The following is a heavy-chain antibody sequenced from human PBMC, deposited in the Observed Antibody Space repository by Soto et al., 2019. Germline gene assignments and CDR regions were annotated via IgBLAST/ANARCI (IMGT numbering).Heavy chain of an antibody. J-gene: IGHJ6*02. Sequence: QVQLLESGGGLVKPGGSLRLSCAASGFIFRDFYMSWIRQVPGKGLEWLSKISSSSSSTDYADSVKGRFTISRDNAKNSLYLQMRSLRAEDTAVYYCARYRGGESICGGHYGMDVWGQVTTVTVSS. CDR3: ARYRGGESICGGHYGMDV. CDR2: ISSSSSST. CDR1: GFIFRDFY. V-gene: IGHV3-11*06. D-gene: IGHD3-10*01.